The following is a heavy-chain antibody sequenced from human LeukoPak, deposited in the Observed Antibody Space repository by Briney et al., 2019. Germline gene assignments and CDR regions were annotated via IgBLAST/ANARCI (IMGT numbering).Heavy chain of an antibody. D-gene: IGHD4-23*01. CDR2: ISGGGGTT. V-gene: IGHV3-23*01. J-gene: IGHJ3*02. Sequence: GGSLRLSCAASGFTFSNFAMSWVRQAPGKGLEWVSAISGGGGTTYYADSVKGRFTISRDNSKNTLYIQMNSLRAEDTAIYYCARDTLEYSNSPDALDIWGQGTMVTVSS. CDR3: ARDTLEYSNSPDALDI. CDR1: GFTFSNFA.